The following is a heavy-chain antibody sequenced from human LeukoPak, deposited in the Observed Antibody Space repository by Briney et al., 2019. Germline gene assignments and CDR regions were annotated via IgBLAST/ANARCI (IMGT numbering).Heavy chain of an antibody. CDR2: IKQDGSEK. Sequence: PGGSLRLSCAASGFTFSSYCVGWVRQAPGKGLEWVANIKQDGSEKYYVDSVKGRFTISRDNAKNSLYLQMNSLRDEDTAVYYCARVTGGWYPKNFDYWGQGNLVTVSS. CDR1: GFTFSSYC. D-gene: IGHD6-19*01. CDR3: ARVTGGWYPKNFDY. V-gene: IGHV3-7*01. J-gene: IGHJ4*02.